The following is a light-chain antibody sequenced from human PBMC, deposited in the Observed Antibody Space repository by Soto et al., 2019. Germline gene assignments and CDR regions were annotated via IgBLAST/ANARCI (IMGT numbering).Light chain of an antibody. V-gene: IGKV1-9*01. CDR2: GAS. Sequence: IQLTQSPSSLSASVGDRVTITCRASQAISSYLAWYQQKPGRAPNLLIYGASTLQSGVPSRFSGSGSRTDFTLTISSLQPEDFATYYCQQLNSYPRTFGQGTKVEIK. CDR3: QQLNSYPRT. J-gene: IGKJ1*01. CDR1: QAISSY.